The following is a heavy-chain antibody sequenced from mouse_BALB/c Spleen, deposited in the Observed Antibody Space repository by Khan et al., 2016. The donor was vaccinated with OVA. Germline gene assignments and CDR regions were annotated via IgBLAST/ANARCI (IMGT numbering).Heavy chain of an antibody. CDR2: ISYSGST. Sequence: EVELVESGPGLVKPFQSLSLTCTVTGYSITSDYAWNWIRQFPGNKLEWMGCISYSGSTSYNPSLKSRISITRDTSKNQFFLQLNSVTTEDTATYYCASELGRYYAMDYWGQGTSVTVSS. CDR3: ASELGRYYAMDY. CDR1: GYSITSDYA. V-gene: IGHV3-2*02. J-gene: IGHJ4*01. D-gene: IGHD4-1*01.